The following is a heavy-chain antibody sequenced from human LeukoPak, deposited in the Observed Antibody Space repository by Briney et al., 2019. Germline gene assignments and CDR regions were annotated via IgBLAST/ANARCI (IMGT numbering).Heavy chain of an antibody. J-gene: IGHJ4*02. D-gene: IGHD6-19*01. CDR1: GFTLSNYD. Sequence: PGGSLRLSCAASGFTLSNYDIYWVRQAPGKGLEWVALISYDGNNKYYADSVKGRFTISRDNAKNTLDLQMNSLRAEDTAVYYCASAPYSSGWYSFDYWGQGTLVTVSS. CDR3: ASAPYSSGWYSFDY. CDR2: ISYDGNNK. V-gene: IGHV3-30-3*01.